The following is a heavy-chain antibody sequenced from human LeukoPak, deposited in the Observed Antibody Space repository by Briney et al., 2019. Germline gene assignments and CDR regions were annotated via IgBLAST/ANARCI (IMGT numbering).Heavy chain of an antibody. CDR2: ISSSGSTR. Sequence: PGGSLRLSCAASGFTFSRYEMKWVRQAPGKGLEWVSYISSSGSTRYYADSVEGRFTISRDDPKNSLYPQMNRLKPEEHGSYYCARDEGHCSCWGQGTLVTVSS. V-gene: IGHV3-48*03. CDR3: ARDEGHCSC. D-gene: IGHD2-15*01. J-gene: IGHJ4*02. CDR1: GFTFSRYE.